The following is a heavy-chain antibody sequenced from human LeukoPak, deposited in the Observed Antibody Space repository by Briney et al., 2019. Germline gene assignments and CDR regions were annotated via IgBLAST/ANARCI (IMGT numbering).Heavy chain of an antibody. Sequence: PGGSLRLSCSASEFSVSTYGMNWVRQAPGRGLEWVSSINTIGNKIYYGDSVKGRFTISRDNSKNTLSLQMNNLRAEDTAIHYCAKGRYSSSWAPFDPWGQGTLVTVSS. CDR3: AKGRYSSSWAPFDP. J-gene: IGHJ5*02. CDR1: EFSVSTYG. D-gene: IGHD4-11*01. V-gene: IGHV3-23*05. CDR2: INTIGNKI.